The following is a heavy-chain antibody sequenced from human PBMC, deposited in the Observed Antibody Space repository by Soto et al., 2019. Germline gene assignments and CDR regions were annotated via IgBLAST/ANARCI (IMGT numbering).Heavy chain of an antibody. V-gene: IGHV6-1*01. Sequence: PSQTLSLTCAISGDSVSSNSAAWNWIRQSPSRGLEWLGRTYYRSKWYNDYAVSVKSRITINPDTSKNQFSLQLNSVTPEDTAVYYCASRSRIPVAAYSYYNGMKVWRQGTTVTVSS. CDR2: TYYRSKWYN. CDR3: ASRSRIPVAAYSYYNGMKV. D-gene: IGHD6-19*01. CDR1: GDSVSSNSAA. J-gene: IGHJ6*02.